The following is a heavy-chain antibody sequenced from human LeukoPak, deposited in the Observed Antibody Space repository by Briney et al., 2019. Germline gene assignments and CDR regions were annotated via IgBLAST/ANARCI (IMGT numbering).Heavy chain of an antibody. Sequence: SETLSLTCTVSGYSISSGYYWGWIRQPPGKGLEWIGSIYHSGSTYYNPSLKSRVTISVDTSKNQFSLKLSSVTAADTAVYYCARGPRRIFGSSWPHNWFDPWGQGTLVTVSS. J-gene: IGHJ5*02. CDR3: ARGPRRIFGSSWPHNWFDP. CDR1: GYSISSGYY. V-gene: IGHV4-38-2*02. D-gene: IGHD6-13*01. CDR2: IYHSGST.